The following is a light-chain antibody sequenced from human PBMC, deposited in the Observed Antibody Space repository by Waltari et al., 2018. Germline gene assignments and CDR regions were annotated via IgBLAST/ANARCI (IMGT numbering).Light chain of an antibody. J-gene: IGLJ3*02. CDR1: TSVTGPYAY. Sequence: QSALTQPASVSGSLGPSVTISCTGSTSVTGPYAYVPWYQQNPGKTPKLLISDVSSRPAGVSTRFSGSKFGNTASLTISGLQSEDEGDYYCSACTTTSTPLVFGGGTKVTVL. V-gene: IGLV2-14*03. CDR3: SACTTTSTPLV. CDR2: DVS.